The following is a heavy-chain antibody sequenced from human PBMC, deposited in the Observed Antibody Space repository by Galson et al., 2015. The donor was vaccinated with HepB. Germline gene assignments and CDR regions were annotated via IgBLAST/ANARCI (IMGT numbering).Heavy chain of an antibody. CDR3: ATSYYHENSGYYVVEYFQH. Sequence: SVKVSCKASGGTFSSYAISWVRQAPGQGLEWMGRIIPIPGIANYAQKFQGRVTITADRSTTTVYMDLNSLRSADTGVYYCATSYYHENSGYYVVEYFQHWGQGSLVTVSS. V-gene: IGHV1-69*04. J-gene: IGHJ1*01. CDR1: GGTFSSYA. D-gene: IGHD3-22*01. CDR2: IIPIPGIA.